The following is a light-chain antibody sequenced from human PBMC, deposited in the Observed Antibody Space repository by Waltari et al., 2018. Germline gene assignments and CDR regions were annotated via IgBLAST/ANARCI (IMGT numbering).Light chain of an antibody. CDR3: QHYVRLPAT. V-gene: IGKV3-20*01. CDR1: QIVSRT. CDR2: GAS. Sequence: EIVLTQSPGTLSLSPGERATLPCRASQIVSRTLAWYQQKPGQAPKLLIYGASIRATGIPDRFTGSGSGTDFSLTISSLEPEDFAIYFCQHYVRLPATFGQGTKVEIK. J-gene: IGKJ1*01.